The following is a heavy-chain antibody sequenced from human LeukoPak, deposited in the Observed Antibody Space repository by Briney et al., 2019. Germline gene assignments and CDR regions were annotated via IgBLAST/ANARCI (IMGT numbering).Heavy chain of an antibody. CDR2: IYYSGST. D-gene: IGHD3-10*01. CDR1: GGSISNYY. Sequence: SETLSLTCTVSGGSISNYYWSWIRQPPGKGLEWIGYIYYSGSTNYNPSLKSRVTISVDTSKNQFPLKLSSVTAADTAVYYCARNDASGSYYNVAFDIWGQGTMVTVSS. J-gene: IGHJ3*02. V-gene: IGHV4-59*01. CDR3: ARNDASGSYYNVAFDI.